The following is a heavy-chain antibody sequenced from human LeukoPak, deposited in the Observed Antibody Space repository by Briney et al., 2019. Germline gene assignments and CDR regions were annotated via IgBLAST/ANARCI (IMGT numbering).Heavy chain of an antibody. V-gene: IGHV4-59*01. CDR1: GGSISSYY. CDR3: ARDGVSALNLYSDL. Sequence: SETLSLTCTVSGGSISSYYWSWIRQPPGKGLEWIGYIYYSGNTNYNPSLKSRVTISVDMSKHQFSLKLSSVTAADTAVYYCARDGVSALNLYSDLWGRGTLATVSS. J-gene: IGHJ2*01. CDR2: IYYSGNT. D-gene: IGHD3-3*01.